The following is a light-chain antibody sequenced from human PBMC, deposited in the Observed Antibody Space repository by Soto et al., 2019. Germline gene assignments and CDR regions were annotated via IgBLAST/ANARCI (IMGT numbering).Light chain of an antibody. Sequence: EIVLTQSPGTLSISPGERATLSCRASQSISSNYLAWYQQKPGQAPRLLIYGASSRATGIPDRFSGSGSVTDFTLTISRLEAEDFAVYYCQQYGSSPRTFGQGTKVEFK. CDR1: QSISSNY. CDR3: QQYGSSPRT. CDR2: GAS. V-gene: IGKV3-20*01. J-gene: IGKJ1*01.